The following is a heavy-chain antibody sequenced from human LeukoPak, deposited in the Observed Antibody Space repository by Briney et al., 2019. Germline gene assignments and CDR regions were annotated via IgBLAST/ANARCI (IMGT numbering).Heavy chain of an antibody. J-gene: IGHJ3*02. CDR3: ARGYYYGSGSYYGDAFDI. V-gene: IGHV4-59*01. CDR2: IYYSGST. D-gene: IGHD3-10*01. CDR1: GGSISSYY. Sequence: SETLSLTCTVSGGSISSYYWSWIRQPPGKGLEWIGYIYYSGSTNYNPSHKSRVTISVDTSKNQFSLKLSSVTAADTAVYYCARGYYYGSGSYYGDAFDIWGQGTMVTVSS.